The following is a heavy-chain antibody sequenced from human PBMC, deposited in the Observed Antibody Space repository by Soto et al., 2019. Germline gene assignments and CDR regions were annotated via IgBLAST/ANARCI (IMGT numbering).Heavy chain of an antibody. J-gene: IGHJ6*02. CDR1: GGTFNNYA. V-gene: IGHV1-69*01. CDR2: IILMFETV. Sequence: QEQLLQSGAEVRKPGSSVKVSCKASGGTFNNYAVSWVRQAPGQGLEWMGGIILMFETVNYAQRFQGRLTIAADESTSTAYMELTSLTSADTAIYFCARGLRTGNYGMDVWGQGTTVTVSS. CDR3: ARGLRTGNYGMDV. D-gene: IGHD2-15*01.